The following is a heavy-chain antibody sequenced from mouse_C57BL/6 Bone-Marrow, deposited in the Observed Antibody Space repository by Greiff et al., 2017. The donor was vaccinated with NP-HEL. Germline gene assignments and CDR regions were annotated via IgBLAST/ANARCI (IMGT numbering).Heavy chain of an antibody. CDR1: GFNINDYY. V-gene: IGHV14-2*01. Sequence: EVQLQESGAELVKPGASVKLSCTASGFNINDYYMHWVKQRTEQGLEWIGRIDPEDGETKYAPKFQGKATITADTSSNTAYLQLSSLTSEDAAVSYCAAYYGSSWFAGWGQGALVTVST. D-gene: IGHD1-1*01. CDR3: AAYYGSSWFAG. CDR2: IDPEDGET. J-gene: IGHJ3*01.